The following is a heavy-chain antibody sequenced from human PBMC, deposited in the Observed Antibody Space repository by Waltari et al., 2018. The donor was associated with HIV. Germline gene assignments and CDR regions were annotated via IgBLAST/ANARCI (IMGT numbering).Heavy chain of an antibody. J-gene: IGHJ4*02. D-gene: IGHD3-10*01. CDR3: VRCWCFYYWAGLD. CDR2: ISGVYDT. CDR1: GFPFRNFA. Sequence: VQLLESGGGLVEPGGSVRLSCVASGFPFRNFAMTWVRQAPGTLLECVSAISGVYDTYYAYAVTGRFTISRDTSTNTVSLQMRRLRCDDTAFSYCVRCWCFYYWAGLDWGRGTLVTVSS. V-gene: IGHV3-23*01.